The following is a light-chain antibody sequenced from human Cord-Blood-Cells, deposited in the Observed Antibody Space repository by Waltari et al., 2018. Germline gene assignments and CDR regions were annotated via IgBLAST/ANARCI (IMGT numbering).Light chain of an antibody. Sequence: DIQMTQSPSTLSASVGDRVTITCRASQSLSSWLAWYQQKPGKAPKRLIYKASSLESGVPSRFSGSGSGTEFTLTISSLQPDDFATYYCQQYNSYSYSFGQGTKLEIK. V-gene: IGKV1-5*03. CDR2: KAS. CDR1: QSLSSW. CDR3: QQYNSYSYS. J-gene: IGKJ2*03.